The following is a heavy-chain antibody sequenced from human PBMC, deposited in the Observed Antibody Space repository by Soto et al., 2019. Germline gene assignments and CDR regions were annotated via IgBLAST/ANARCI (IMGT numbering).Heavy chain of an antibody. CDR2: IYPGDSDT. CDR1: GYSFTSYW. J-gene: IGHJ5*02. V-gene: IGHV5-51*01. CDR3: ARRYCSSTSCTRGGWFDP. D-gene: IGHD2-2*01. Sequence: PGESLKISCEGSGYSFTSYWIGWVRQMPGKGLEWMGIIYPGDSDTRYSPSFQGQVTISADKSISTAYLQWSSLTASDTAMYYCARRYCSSTSCTRGGWFDPWGQGTLVTVSS.